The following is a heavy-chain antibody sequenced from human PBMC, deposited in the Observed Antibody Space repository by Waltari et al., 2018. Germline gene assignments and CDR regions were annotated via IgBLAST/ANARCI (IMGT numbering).Heavy chain of an antibody. CDR1: GYTFTDYY. D-gene: IGHD3-22*01. Sequence: EVQLVQSGAEVKKPGATVKISCKASGYTFTDYYMHWVQQAPGKGLEWMGRVDPEDGETIYAEKFQGRVTITADTSTDTAYMELSSLRSEDTAVYYCATVPLTRDYYDSIGWFDPWGQGTLVTVSS. V-gene: IGHV1-69-2*01. CDR3: ATVPLTRDYYDSIGWFDP. CDR2: VDPEDGET. J-gene: IGHJ5*02.